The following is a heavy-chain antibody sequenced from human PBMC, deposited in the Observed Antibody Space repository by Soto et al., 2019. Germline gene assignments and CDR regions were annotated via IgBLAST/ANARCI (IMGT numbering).Heavy chain of an antibody. D-gene: IGHD4-17*01. CDR3: ARGSRYGDYGY. CDR1: GGSFSGYY. Sequence: QVQLQQWGAGLLKPSETLSLTCAVYGGSFSGYYWSWIRQPPGKGLEWIGEINHSGSTNSNPSLKSRVTISVDTSKNQFSLKLSSVTAADTAVYYCARGSRYGDYGYWGQGTLVTVSS. V-gene: IGHV4-34*01. J-gene: IGHJ4*02. CDR2: INHSGST.